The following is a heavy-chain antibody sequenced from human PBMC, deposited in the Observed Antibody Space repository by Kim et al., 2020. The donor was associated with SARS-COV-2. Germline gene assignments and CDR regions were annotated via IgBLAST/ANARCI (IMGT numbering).Heavy chain of an antibody. Sequence: GGSLRLSYAASGFTFSSYWMSWVRQAPGKGLEWVTNIKQDGSEKYYVDSVKGRFTISRDNAKNSLYLQMNSLRAEDTAVYYCARDFVTYYDILSGYSASASVSGSDYWVQGTLVTVSS. CDR1: GFTFSSYW. CDR2: IKQDGSEK. D-gene: IGHD3-9*01. V-gene: IGHV3-7*01. J-gene: IGHJ4*02. CDR3: ARDFVTYYDILSGYSASASVSGSDY.